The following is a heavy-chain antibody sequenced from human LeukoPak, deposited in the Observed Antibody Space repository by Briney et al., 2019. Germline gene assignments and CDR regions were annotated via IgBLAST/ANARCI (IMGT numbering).Heavy chain of an antibody. CDR3: ARAPSEIGGYYPEYFRH. CDR1: GFTFSSFW. V-gene: IGHV3-74*01. D-gene: IGHD3-22*01. Sequence: GVSLRLSCAASGFTFSSFWMHWVRQAPGKGLVWVSRIKSDGSTNYTDSVKGRFTISRDNAKKTVSLQMNSLRVEDTSLYYCARAPSEIGGYYPEYFRHWGQGTLVTVSS. CDR2: IKSDGST. J-gene: IGHJ1*01.